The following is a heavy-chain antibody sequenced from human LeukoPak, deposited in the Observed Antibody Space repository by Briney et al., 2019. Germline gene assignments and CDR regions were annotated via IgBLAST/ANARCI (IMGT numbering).Heavy chain of an antibody. CDR2: IYWNDDK. V-gene: IGHV2-5*01. CDR1: GFSLSTSGVG. D-gene: IGHD3-10*01. CDR3: ARTPPRFSIQRVFDY. Sequence: SGPTQVKPTQTLTLTCTFSGFSLSTSGVGVGWIRQPPGKALEWLALIYWNDDKRYSPSLKSRLTITKDTSKNQVVLTMTNMDPVDTATYSCARTPPRFSIQRVFDYWGQGTLVTVSS. J-gene: IGHJ4*02.